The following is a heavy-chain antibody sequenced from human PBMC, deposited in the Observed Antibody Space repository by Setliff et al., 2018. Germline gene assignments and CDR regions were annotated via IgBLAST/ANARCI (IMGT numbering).Heavy chain of an antibody. CDR1: GYSISSGYI. Sequence: SETLSLTCTVSGYSISSGYIWGWIRQPPGKGLEWIGSIYYSGSSYHNPSLKSRVTISVDMSKNQFSLKLNSVTAADMAVYYCAREQWLDPPGYYYMDVWAKGTTVTVSS. V-gene: IGHV4-38-2*02. CDR3: AREQWLDPPGYYYMDV. CDR2: IYYSGSS. D-gene: IGHD6-19*01. J-gene: IGHJ6*03.